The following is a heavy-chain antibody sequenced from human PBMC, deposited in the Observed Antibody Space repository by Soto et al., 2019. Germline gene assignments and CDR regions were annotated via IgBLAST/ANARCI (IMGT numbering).Heavy chain of an antibody. D-gene: IGHD5-12*01. V-gene: IGHV3-53*01. CDR3: VSPPVATRSGMDV. Sequence: EVQLVESGGGLIQPGGSLRLSCAASGFTVSSNYMSWVRQAPGKGLEWVSVIYTGGSTYYADSVKGRFTISRDNSKNTLYLQMNSLRAEDTAVYYCVSPPVATRSGMDVWGQGTTVTVSS. CDR1: GFTVSSNY. J-gene: IGHJ6*02. CDR2: IYTGGST.